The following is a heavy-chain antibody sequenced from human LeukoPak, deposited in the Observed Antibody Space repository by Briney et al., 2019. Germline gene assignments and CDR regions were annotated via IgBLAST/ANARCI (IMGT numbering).Heavy chain of an antibody. CDR2: IIPIFGTA. Sequence: SVKVSCKASGGTFSSYAISWVRQAPGQGLEWMGGIIPIFGTANYAQKFQGRVTITADESTSTAYMELSSLRSEDTAVYYCASPTAQSYYYDSSGYSLDYWGQGTLVTVSS. J-gene: IGHJ4*02. V-gene: IGHV1-69*13. CDR1: GGTFSSYA. D-gene: IGHD3-22*01. CDR3: ASPTAQSYYYDSSGYSLDY.